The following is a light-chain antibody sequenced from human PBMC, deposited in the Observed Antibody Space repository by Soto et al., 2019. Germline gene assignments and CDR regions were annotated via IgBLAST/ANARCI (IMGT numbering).Light chain of an antibody. CDR2: RNN. Sequence: QSVLTQPPSASGTPGQGVTISCSGSTSNIGSNYVYWYQQLPGTAPKLLIYRNNQRPSGVPDRFSGSKSGTSASLAISGRRSDDEADYFCAAWDDSLIGFYVFGTGTKVTVL. CDR1: TSNIGSNY. V-gene: IGLV1-47*01. CDR3: AAWDDSLIGFYV. J-gene: IGLJ1*01.